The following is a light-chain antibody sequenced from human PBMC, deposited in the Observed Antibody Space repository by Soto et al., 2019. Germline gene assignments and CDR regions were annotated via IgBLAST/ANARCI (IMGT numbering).Light chain of an antibody. V-gene: IGKV3-15*01. Sequence: EIVMTQSPATLSVSPGERATLSCRAGQSVSSNLAWYQQKPGQAPRLLIYVASTRATGIPARFSGSGSGTEFTLTITSLQSEDFAVYYCQQYNNWPPRWTFGQGTKVDIK. J-gene: IGKJ1*01. CDR3: QQYNNWPPRWT. CDR2: VAS. CDR1: QSVSSN.